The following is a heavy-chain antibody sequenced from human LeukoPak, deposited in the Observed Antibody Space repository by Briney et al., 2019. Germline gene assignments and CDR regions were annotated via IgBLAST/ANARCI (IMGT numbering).Heavy chain of an antibody. J-gene: IGHJ4*02. CDR1: GFTFDDYA. CDR3: AKDVGKYNWNQNYFDY. Sequence: GGSLRLSCAASGFTFDDYALHWVRQAPGKGLECVSLISGDGGSTYYADSEEGRFTISRDNSKTSLYLQMNTLRTEDTALYYCAKDVGKYNWNQNYFDYWGQGTLVTVSS. V-gene: IGHV3-43*02. CDR2: ISGDGGST. D-gene: IGHD1-20*01.